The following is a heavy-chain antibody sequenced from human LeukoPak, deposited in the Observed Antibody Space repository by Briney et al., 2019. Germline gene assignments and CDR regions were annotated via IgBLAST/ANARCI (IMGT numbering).Heavy chain of an antibody. D-gene: IGHD3-22*01. CDR2: IYYSGST. J-gene: IGHJ4*02. V-gene: IGHV4-39*01. CDR3: ARLAWPGRNREIVVAKDY. Sequence: SETLSLTCTVSGGSISSSSYYWGWIRQPPGKGLEWIGNIYYSGSTYYNPSLKSRVTISVDTSKNQFSLKLSSVTAADTAVYYCARLAWPGRNREIVVAKDYWGQGTLVTVSS. CDR1: GGSISSSSYY.